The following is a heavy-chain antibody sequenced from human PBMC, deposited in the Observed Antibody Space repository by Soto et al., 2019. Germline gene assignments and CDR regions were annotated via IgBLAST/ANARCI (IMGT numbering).Heavy chain of an antibody. CDR2: IKQDGNKK. Sequence: EVQLEESGGGLVQPGGSLRLSCAASGFTLSSYWMTWVRQAPGKGLEWVANIKQDGNKKSYLDSMRGRFTISRDNVRNSLYLQMNSLRAEDTALYYCARDVSPGSSSLYLDAFDIWGQGTMVIVSS. CDR3: ARDVSPGSSSLYLDAFDI. J-gene: IGHJ3*02. CDR1: GFTLSSYW. D-gene: IGHD6-13*01. V-gene: IGHV3-7*05.